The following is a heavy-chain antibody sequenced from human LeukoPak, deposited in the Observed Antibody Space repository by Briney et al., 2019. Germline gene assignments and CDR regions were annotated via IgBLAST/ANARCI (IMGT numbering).Heavy chain of an antibody. Sequence: ASVKVSCKASGYTFTSYDINWVRQATGQGLEWMGWMNPNSGNTGYAQKFQGRVTITRNTSISTAYMEPSSLRSEDTAVYYCARGSRGWNYYYYYMDVWGKGTTVTVSS. V-gene: IGHV1-8*03. CDR2: MNPNSGNT. CDR1: GYTFTSYD. D-gene: IGHD6-19*01. J-gene: IGHJ6*03. CDR3: ARGSRGWNYYYYYMDV.